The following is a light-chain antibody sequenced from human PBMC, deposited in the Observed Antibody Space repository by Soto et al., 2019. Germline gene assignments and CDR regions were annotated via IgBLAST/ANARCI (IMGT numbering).Light chain of an antibody. J-gene: IGKJ1*01. CDR2: KAS. Sequence: DIQMTQSPSTLSASVGDRVTITCRASQSISSWLAWYQQKPEKVPKLLIYKASSLESGVPSRFSGSETGTEFTLTISSLQPDDFATYYCQQYNSYSWTFGQGTKVEIK. CDR1: QSISSW. CDR3: QQYNSYSWT. V-gene: IGKV1-5*03.